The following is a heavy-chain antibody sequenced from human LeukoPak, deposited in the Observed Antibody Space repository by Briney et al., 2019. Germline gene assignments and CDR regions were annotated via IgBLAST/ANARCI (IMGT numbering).Heavy chain of an antibody. Sequence: PSETLSLTCTVSGGSISSYYWSWIRQPPGKGLEWIGYIYHSGSTNYNPSLRSRVTISVDTSKNQFSLKLSSVTAADTAVYYCARTFLHPHSSGWYPYYFDYWGQGTLVTVSS. CDR3: ARTFLHPHSSGWYPYYFDY. D-gene: IGHD6-19*01. CDR2: IYHSGST. CDR1: GGSISSYY. J-gene: IGHJ4*02. V-gene: IGHV4-59*01.